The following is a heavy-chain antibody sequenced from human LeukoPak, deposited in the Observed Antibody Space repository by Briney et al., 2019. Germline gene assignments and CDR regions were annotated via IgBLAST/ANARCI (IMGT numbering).Heavy chain of an antibody. CDR3: ARSSEPYYYYMDV. CDR1: GFTFSTYA. Sequence: GSLRLSCAASGFTFSTYAMSWVRQAAGKGLEWVSLISGSGGGTYYADSVKGRFTISRDNSKNTLYLQMNSLRAEDTAVYYCARSSEPYYYYMDVWGKGTTVTVSS. J-gene: IGHJ6*03. CDR2: ISGSGGGT. V-gene: IGHV3-23*01.